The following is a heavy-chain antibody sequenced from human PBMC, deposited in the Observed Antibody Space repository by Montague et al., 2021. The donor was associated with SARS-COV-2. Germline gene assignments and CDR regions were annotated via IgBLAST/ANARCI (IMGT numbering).Heavy chain of an antibody. J-gene: IGHJ4*02. V-gene: IGHV2-5*02. Sequence: PALVKPTQTLTLTCTFSGFSLSTSGVGVGWIRQPPGKALEWLALIYWDDDKRYSPSLKSRLTITKDTSKNQVVLTMTNMDPVDTATYFCARKGRGFWSGAFDXWGQGTLVTVSS. CDR1: GFSLSTSGVG. D-gene: IGHD3-3*01. CDR2: IYWDDDK. CDR3: ARKGRGFWSGAFDX.